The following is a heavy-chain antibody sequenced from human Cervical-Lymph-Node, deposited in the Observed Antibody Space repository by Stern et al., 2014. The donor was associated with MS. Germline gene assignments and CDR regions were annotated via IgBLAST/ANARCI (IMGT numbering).Heavy chain of an antibody. CDR3: ARVYSGYDAFDY. D-gene: IGHD5-12*01. CDR2: IYYSGST. J-gene: IGHJ4*02. Sequence: QLQLQESGPGLVKPSETLSLTCTVSGGSISSYYWSWIRQPPGKGMEWIGYIYYSGSTNYNPSLKSRVTISVDTSKNQFSLKLSSVTAADTAVYYCARVYSGYDAFDYWGQGTLVTVSS. CDR1: GGSISSYY. V-gene: IGHV4-59*01.